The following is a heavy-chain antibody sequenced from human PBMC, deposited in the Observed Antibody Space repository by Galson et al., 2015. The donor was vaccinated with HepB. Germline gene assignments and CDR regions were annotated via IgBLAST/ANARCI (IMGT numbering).Heavy chain of an antibody. J-gene: IGHJ4*02. CDR3: ARGLEWLSIFDY. CDR2: ISSSGSTI. V-gene: IGHV3-11*01. CDR1: GFTFSDYY. Sequence: SLRLSCAASGFTFSDYYMSWIRQAPGKGLEWVSYISSSGSTIYYADSVKGRFTISRDDAKNSLYLQMNSLRAEDTAVYYCARGLEWLSIFDYWGQGTLVTVSS. D-gene: IGHD3-3*01.